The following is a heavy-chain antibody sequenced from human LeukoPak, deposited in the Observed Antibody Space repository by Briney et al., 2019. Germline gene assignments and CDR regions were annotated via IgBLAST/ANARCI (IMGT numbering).Heavy chain of an antibody. V-gene: IGHV6-1*01. Sequence: SQTLSLTCVISGDSPSSNSAAWNWIRQSPSRGLEWLGRTYYRSKWHNDYTLSVKSRITINPDTSKNQFSLQLNSVTPEDMAVYYCARSAGHFDYWGQGTLVTASS. J-gene: IGHJ4*02. CDR1: GDSPSSNSAA. CDR3: ARSAGHFDY. CDR2: TYYRSKWHN.